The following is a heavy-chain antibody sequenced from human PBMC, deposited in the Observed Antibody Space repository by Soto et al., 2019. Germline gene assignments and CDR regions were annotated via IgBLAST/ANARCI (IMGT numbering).Heavy chain of an antibody. CDR2: IWYDGSNK. CDR3: AIADCTGVYCYSWPFNDCVDV. Sequence: QVQLVESGGGVVQPGGSLRLSCTTSGFTFNTYGMHWVRQAPGKGLEWVAIIWYDGSNKYYADSVKGRFTISRDNSKNTLYLQMNSLRAADTALYHCAIADCTGVYCYSWPFNDCVDVWGQGATVTVSS. V-gene: IGHV3-33*08. CDR1: GFTFNTYG. D-gene: IGHD2-15*01. J-gene: IGHJ6*02.